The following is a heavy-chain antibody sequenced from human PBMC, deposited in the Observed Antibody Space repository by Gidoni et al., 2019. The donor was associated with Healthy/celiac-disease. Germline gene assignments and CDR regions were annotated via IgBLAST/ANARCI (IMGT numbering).Heavy chain of an antibody. CDR2: INHSGST. D-gene: IGHD2-2*01. V-gene: IGHV4-34*01. CDR3: ARGLGSTAASP. J-gene: IGHJ5*02. Sequence: QVQLQQWGAGLLKPSETLSLTCAVYGGSFRGYYWSWIRQPPGKGLEWIGEINHSGSTNYNPSLKSRVTISVDTSKNQFSLKLSSVTAADTAVYYCARGLGSTAASPWGQGTLVTVSS. CDR1: GGSFRGYY.